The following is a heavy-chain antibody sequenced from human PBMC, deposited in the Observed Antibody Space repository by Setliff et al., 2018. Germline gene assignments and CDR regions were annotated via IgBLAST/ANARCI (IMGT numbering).Heavy chain of an antibody. Sequence: SETLSLTCTVSGDSINSRTNYWSWIRQPAGKGPEWIGHIYASWSTNYNPSLKSRVTIXXXTSXXXXXXXXSSVTAADTAVYYCVRMSGFLYMDVWGKGTTVTVSS. CDR3: VRMSGFLYMDV. V-gene: IGHV4-61*09. D-gene: IGHD3-3*01. CDR2: IYASWST. CDR1: GDSINSRTNY. J-gene: IGHJ6*03.